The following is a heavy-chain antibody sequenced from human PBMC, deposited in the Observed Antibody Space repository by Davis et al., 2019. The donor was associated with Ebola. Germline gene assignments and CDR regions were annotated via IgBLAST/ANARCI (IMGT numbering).Heavy chain of an antibody. CDR3: ARHIVRGDFDY. J-gene: IGHJ4*02. D-gene: IGHD2/OR15-2a*01. CDR1: GGSFSDYY. V-gene: IGHV4-34*01. CDR2: INHSGST. Sequence: SETLSLTCAVYGGSFSDYYWNWIRQPPGKGLEWIGEINHSGSTNYNPSLKSRVTISVDTSKNQFSLNLSSVTAADTAVYYCARHIVRGDFDYWSQGTLVTVSS.